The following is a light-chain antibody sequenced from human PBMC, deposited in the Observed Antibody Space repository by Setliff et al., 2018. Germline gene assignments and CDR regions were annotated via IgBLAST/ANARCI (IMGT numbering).Light chain of an antibody. Sequence: SVPTQPPSASGTPGQRVTISCSGSSSNIGSYYVYWYQQLPGTAPRLLIYRNNQRPSGVPDRFSGSKSVTSASLAISWLRSEDDADYYCAAWEDSLSGSYVFGSGTKATVL. V-gene: IGLV1-47*01. J-gene: IGLJ1*01. CDR2: RNN. CDR1: SSNIGSYY. CDR3: AAWEDSLSGSYV.